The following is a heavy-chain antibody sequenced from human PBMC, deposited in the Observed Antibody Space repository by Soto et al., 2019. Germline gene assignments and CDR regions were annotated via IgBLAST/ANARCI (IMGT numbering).Heavy chain of an antibody. V-gene: IGHV3-53*01. CDR3: GTPPGGGGY. D-gene: IGHD3-10*01. CDR2: IYSGGYT. Sequence: VQLVESGGGLIQPGGSLRLSCAVSGFTVSNNYMSWVRQAPGKGLEGVSVIYSGGYTAYGDSVKGRFTISRDNSKNTLFLQMNSRGAADPAVFFWGTPPGGGGYWGQGTLVTVSS. J-gene: IGHJ4*02. CDR1: GFTVSNNY.